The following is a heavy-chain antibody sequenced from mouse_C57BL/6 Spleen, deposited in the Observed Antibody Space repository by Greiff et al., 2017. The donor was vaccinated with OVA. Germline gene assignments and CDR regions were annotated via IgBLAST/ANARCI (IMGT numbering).Heavy chain of an antibody. D-gene: IGHD1-1*01. CDR3: ARRGIYYYGSSYGGAMDY. V-gene: IGHV1-18*01. Sequence: VQLQQSGPELVKPGASVKIPCKASGYTFTDYNMDWVKQSHGKSLEWIGDINPNNGGTIYNQKFKGKATLTVDKSSSTAYMERRSLTSEDTAVYYCARRGIYYYGSSYGGAMDYWGQGTSVTVSS. CDR2: INPNNGGT. CDR1: GYTFTDYN. J-gene: IGHJ4*01.